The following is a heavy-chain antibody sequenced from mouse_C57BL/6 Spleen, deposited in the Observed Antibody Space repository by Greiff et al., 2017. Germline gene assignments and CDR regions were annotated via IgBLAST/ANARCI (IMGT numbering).Heavy chain of an antibody. CDR2: IWRGGST. D-gene: IGHD1-1*01. CDR1: GFSLTSYG. Sequence: VQLQESGPGLVQPSQSLSITCPVSGFSLTSYGVHWVRQSPGKGLEWLGVIWRGGSTDYNAAFMFRLSITKDNSKSQVFFKMNSLQADDTAIYYCAKNGPTTVVGDYWGQGTTLTVSS. J-gene: IGHJ2*01. V-gene: IGHV2-5*01. CDR3: AKNGPTTVVGDY.